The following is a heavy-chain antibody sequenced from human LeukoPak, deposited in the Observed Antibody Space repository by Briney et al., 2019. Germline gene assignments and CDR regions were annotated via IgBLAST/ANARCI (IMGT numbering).Heavy chain of an antibody. V-gene: IGHV4-39*01. D-gene: IGHD3-3*01. CDR3: AVNANDFWGGDY. Sequence: SETLSLTCTVSGGSISSSSYYWGWIRQPPGKGLEWIGSIYYSGSTYYNPSLKSRVTISVDTSKNQFSLKLSSVTAADTAVYYCAVNANDFWGGDYXXQGTLVTVSS. CDR1: GGSISSSSYY. CDR2: IYYSGST. J-gene: IGHJ4*02.